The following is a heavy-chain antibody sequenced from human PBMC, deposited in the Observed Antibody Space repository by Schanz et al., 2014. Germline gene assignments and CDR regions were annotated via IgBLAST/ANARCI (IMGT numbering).Heavy chain of an antibody. J-gene: IGHJ6*02. D-gene: IGHD3-22*01. Sequence: VQLVESGGGLVQPGGSLRLSCAASGFTVSSNYMSWVRQAPGKGLEWVAVIYSGGSTFYTDSVQGRFTISRDNSKNTVYLQMNSLRAEDTALYYCARDRGSAVGYQYYGMDVWGQGTTVTVSS. CDR3: ARDRGSAVGYQYYGMDV. CDR2: IYSGGST. CDR1: GFTVSSNY. V-gene: IGHV3-66*02.